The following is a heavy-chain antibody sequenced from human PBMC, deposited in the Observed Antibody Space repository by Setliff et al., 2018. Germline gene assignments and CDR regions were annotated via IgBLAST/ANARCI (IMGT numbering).Heavy chain of an antibody. CDR2: IYSSGST. CDR3: ARHVGIRGRGYNYYYYYMDV. V-gene: IGHV4-59*08. D-gene: IGHD3-10*01. Sequence: KASETLSLTCTVSGGAISNYYWSWIRQPPGKGLEWIGYIYSSGSTNYNPSLKSRVAISLDTSKSQFSLRLSSRTAADTAVYSCARHVGIRGRGYNYYYYYMDVWGKGTTVTVSS. CDR1: GGAISNYY. J-gene: IGHJ6*03.